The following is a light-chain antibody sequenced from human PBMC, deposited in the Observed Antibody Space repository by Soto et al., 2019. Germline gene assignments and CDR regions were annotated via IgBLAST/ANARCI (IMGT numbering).Light chain of an antibody. CDR1: HSVNTNY. Sequence: EIVLTQSPGTVSLSPGERATLSCRASHSVNTNYLAWYQQKPGQAPRLLIYGASSRATGIPDRFSGSGSGTDFTLTITRLEPEDFAVYYCQQYGTSRTFGQGTKVDIK. CDR2: GAS. V-gene: IGKV3-20*01. J-gene: IGKJ1*01. CDR3: QQYGTSRT.